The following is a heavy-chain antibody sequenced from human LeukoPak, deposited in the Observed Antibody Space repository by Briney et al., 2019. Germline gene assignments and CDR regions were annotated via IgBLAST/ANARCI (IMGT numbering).Heavy chain of an antibody. V-gene: IGHV3-48*03. D-gene: IGHD1-1*01. CDR1: GVIFSNYE. CDR3: ARYWDPRVRTFDI. J-gene: IGHJ3*02. Sequence: GGSLRLSCAVSGVIFSNYEMNWVRQAPGKGPEWVSYISSSGGTIYYADSVKGRFTISRDNAQNSLYLQMNSLRAEDTALYYCARYWDPRVRTFDIWGQGTVVTVSS. CDR2: ISSSGGTI.